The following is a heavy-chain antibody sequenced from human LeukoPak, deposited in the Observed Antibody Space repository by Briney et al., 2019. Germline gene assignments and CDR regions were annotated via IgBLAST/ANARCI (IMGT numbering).Heavy chain of an antibody. CDR3: ARPRHDFWSGYPYYFDY. D-gene: IGHD3-3*01. CDR2: IKQDGSEK. J-gene: IGHJ4*02. Sequence: GGSLRLSCAASGFTFNSYWMSWVRQAPGKGLEWVANIKQDGSEKYYVDSVKGRFTISRDNAKNSLYLQMNSLRAEDTAVYYCARPRHDFWSGYPYYFDYWGQGTLVTVSS. CDR1: GFTFNSYW. V-gene: IGHV3-7*01.